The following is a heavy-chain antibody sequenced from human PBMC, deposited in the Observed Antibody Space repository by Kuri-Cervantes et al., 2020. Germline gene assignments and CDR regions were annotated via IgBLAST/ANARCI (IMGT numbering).Heavy chain of an antibody. CDR1: GYTFTGCY. CDR3: ARIGRIGDIVVVPAATYYYYGMDV. Sequence: ASVKVSCKASGYTFTGCYMHWVRQAPGQGLEWMGWINPNSGGTNYAQKFQGWVTMTRDTSISTAYMELSRLRSDDTAVYYCARIGRIGDIVVVPAATYYYYGMDVWGQGTTVTVSS. CDR2: INPNSGGT. V-gene: IGHV1-2*04. J-gene: IGHJ6*02. D-gene: IGHD2-2*01.